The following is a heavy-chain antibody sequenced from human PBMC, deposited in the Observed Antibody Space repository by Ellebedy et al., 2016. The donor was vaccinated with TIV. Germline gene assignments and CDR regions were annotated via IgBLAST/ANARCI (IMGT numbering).Heavy chain of an antibody. CDR2: ISVYNGNT. Sequence: AASVKVSCKASGYTFNSHGISWARQAPGQGLEWMGWISVYNGNTNYAQKLQGRVTMTTDTSTSTAYMEVRSLRSDDTAVYYCVRTSHYGSGTYNFFDYWGQGALVTVSS. V-gene: IGHV1-18*01. J-gene: IGHJ4*02. CDR3: VRTSHYGSGTYNFFDY. D-gene: IGHD3-10*01. CDR1: GYTFNSHG.